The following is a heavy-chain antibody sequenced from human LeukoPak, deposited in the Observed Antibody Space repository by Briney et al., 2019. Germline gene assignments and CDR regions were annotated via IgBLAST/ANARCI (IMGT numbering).Heavy chain of an antibody. CDR1: GFTFSSYE. CDR3: ARYIVATPLRYYFDY. D-gene: IGHD5-12*01. J-gene: IGHJ4*02. Sequence: GGSLRLSCAASGFTFSSYEMNWVRQAPGKGLEWVSYISSSGSTIYYADSVKGRFTISRDNAKNSLYLQMNSLRAEDTAVYYCARYIVATPLRYYFDYWGQGTLVTVSS. V-gene: IGHV3-48*03. CDR2: ISSSGSTI.